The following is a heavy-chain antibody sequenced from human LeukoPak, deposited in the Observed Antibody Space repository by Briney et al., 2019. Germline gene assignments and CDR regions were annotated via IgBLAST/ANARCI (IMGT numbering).Heavy chain of an antibody. CDR2: ITGSGRDT. D-gene: IGHD2-15*01. Sequence: GGSLRLSCAASGFTFSTYAMNWVRQAPGKRLEWVSSITGSGRDTYYAGSVKGRITISRDNSRNTLYLQMNSLRAEDTAIYYCAKESSGWVVAASDYWGQGTLVTVSS. J-gene: IGHJ4*02. V-gene: IGHV3-23*01. CDR3: AKESSGWVVAASDY. CDR1: GFTFSTYA.